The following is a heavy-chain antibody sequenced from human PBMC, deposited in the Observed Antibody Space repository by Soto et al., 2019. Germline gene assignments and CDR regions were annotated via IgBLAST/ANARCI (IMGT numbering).Heavy chain of an antibody. CDR1: GFTFSSYA. CDR2: ISGSGGST. CDR3: ASSSDILTGYLPYYYYYYMDV. D-gene: IGHD3-9*01. Sequence: GGSLRLSCAASGFTFSSYAMSWVRQAPGKGLEWVSAISGSGGSTYYADSGKGRFTISRDNSKNTLYLQMNSLRAEDTAVYYCASSSDILTGYLPYYYYYYMDVWGKGTTVTVSS. V-gene: IGHV3-23*01. J-gene: IGHJ6*03.